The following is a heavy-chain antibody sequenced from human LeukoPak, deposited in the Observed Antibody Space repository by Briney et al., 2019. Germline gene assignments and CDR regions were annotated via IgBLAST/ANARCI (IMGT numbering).Heavy chain of an antibody. CDR3: ARGLLTSIAARPVGDLDFDY. V-gene: IGHV3-23*01. D-gene: IGHD6-6*01. J-gene: IGHJ4*02. Sequence: GGSLRLSCAASGFTFSSYAMSWVRQAPGKGLEWVSAISGSGGSTYYADSVKGRFTISRDTSKNTLYLQMNSLRAEDTAVYYCARGLLTSIAARPVGDLDFDYWGQGTLVTVSS. CDR1: GFTFSSYA. CDR2: ISGSGGST.